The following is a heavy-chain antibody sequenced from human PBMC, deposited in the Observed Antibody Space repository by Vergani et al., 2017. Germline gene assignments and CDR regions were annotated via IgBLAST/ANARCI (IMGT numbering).Heavy chain of an antibody. J-gene: IGHJ4*02. D-gene: IGHD1-26*01. Sequence: EVQLLESGGGLVQPGGSLRLSCAASGFTFSSYAMSWVRQAPGKGLEWVSAISGSGGSTYYADSVKGRFTISGDNSKKTLYLQMNSLRAEETAVYYCAKVGSSRWELLPGNRGYYFDYGGQGTLVTVSS. CDR1: GFTFSSYA. CDR2: ISGSGGST. CDR3: AKVGSSRWELLPGNRGYYFDY. V-gene: IGHV3-23*01.